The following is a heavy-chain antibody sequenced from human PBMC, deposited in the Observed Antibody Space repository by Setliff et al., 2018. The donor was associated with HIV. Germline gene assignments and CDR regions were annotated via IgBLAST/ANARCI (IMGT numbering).Heavy chain of an antibody. D-gene: IGHD3-9*01. J-gene: IGHJ4*02. CDR3: ARGEPVDIFTGYFDY. Sequence: LSLTCTVSGVSGGSINNYQWSWIRQPPGKGLEWIGYIYTSGSSNYNPSPQSRVTISGDTSKRQFSLKMSSVTAADTAVYYCARGEPVDIFTGYFDYWGQGTLVTVSS. V-gene: IGHV4-4*08. CDR2: IYTSGSS. CDR1: GGSINNYQ.